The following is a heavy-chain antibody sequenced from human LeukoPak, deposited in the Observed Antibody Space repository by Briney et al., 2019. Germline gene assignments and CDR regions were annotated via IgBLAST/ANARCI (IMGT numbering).Heavy chain of an antibody. J-gene: IGHJ6*02. D-gene: IGHD1-26*01. CDR3: ASLLGATSAPEDYYYYGMDV. CDR1: GGSLSSGDFY. CDR2: IYYSGTT. V-gene: IGHV4-30-4*08. Sequence: PSETLSLTCTVSGGSLSSGDFYWTWIRQPPGKGLEWIGYIYYSGTTYYNPSLKSRLTISVDTSKNQFSLKLSSVTAADTAVYYCASLLGATSAPEDYYYYGMDVWGQGTTVTVSS.